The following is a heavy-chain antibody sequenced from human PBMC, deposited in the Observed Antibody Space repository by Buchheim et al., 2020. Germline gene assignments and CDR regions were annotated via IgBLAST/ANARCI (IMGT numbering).Heavy chain of an antibody. CDR2: IRYDGSNK. J-gene: IGHJ4*02. D-gene: IGHD3-16*01. CDR3: ASQVGITFGGVY. Sequence: QVQLVESGGGVVQPGRSLRLSCAASGFTFSSYSMHWVRQAPGKGLEWVAFIRYDGSNKYYADPVKGRFTIPRDNSKNTLYLQMNSLRAEDTAVYYCASQVGITFGGVYWGQGTL. CDR1: GFTFSSYS. V-gene: IGHV3-30*02.